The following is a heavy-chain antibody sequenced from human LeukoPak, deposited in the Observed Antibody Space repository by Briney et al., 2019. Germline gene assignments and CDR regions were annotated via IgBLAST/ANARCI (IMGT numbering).Heavy chain of an antibody. CDR1: GYTFTSYA. Sequence: ASVKVSCKASGYTFTSYAMHWVRQAPGQRLEWMGRINAGNGNTKYSQKCQGRVTITRDTSARTAYMELSSLRSEDTAVYYCARESLAGGSGSYDPRNYYMDVWGKGTTVTVSS. CDR3: ARESLAGGSGSYDPRNYYMDV. V-gene: IGHV1-3*01. CDR2: INAGNGNT. D-gene: IGHD3-10*01. J-gene: IGHJ6*03.